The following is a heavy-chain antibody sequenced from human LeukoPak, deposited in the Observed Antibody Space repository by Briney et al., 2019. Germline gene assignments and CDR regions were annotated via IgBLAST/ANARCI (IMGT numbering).Heavy chain of an antibody. CDR3: ARVSAPQWEPTDYYYMDV. J-gene: IGHJ6*03. Sequence: SETLSLTCTVSGDSISIYYWSWIRHPPGKGLEWIGYIYYSRSTNYNPSLKSRVTISVDTSKNQFSLKLRSVTAADAAVYYCARVSAPQWEPTDYYYMDVWGKGTTVTVSS. D-gene: IGHD1-26*01. CDR2: IYYSRST. V-gene: IGHV4-59*01. CDR1: GDSISIYY.